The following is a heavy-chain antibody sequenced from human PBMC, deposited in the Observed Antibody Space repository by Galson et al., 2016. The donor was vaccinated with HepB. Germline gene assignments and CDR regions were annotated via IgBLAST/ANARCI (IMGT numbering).Heavy chain of an antibody. CDR1: GGSIRRSSYY. D-gene: IGHD2-15*01. CDR3: AREMTPEGVDV. Sequence: SETLSLTCTVSGGSIRRSSYYWGWILQPPGKGLEWIGSIYYSGSTDYNPSLQIRVTMSVDTSKNQFSLKVSSLTAADTAVYDCAREMTPEGVDVGGQGTTVTVSS. V-gene: IGHV4-39*02. J-gene: IGHJ6*02. CDR2: IYYSGST.